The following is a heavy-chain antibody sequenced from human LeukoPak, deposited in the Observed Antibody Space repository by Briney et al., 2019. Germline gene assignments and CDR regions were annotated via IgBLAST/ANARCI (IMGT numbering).Heavy chain of an antibody. V-gene: IGHV3-73*01. CDR2: IRSKANSYAT. Sequence: PGGSQRLSCAASGFTFSGSAMHWVRQASGKGLEWVGRIRSKANSYATAYAASVKGRFTISRGDSKNTAYLQMNSLKTEDTAVYYCEAVWDYYGSEPRVSRRNWFDPWGQGTLVTVSS. CDR3: EAVWDYYGSEPRVSRRNWFDP. J-gene: IGHJ5*02. CDR1: GFTFSGSA. D-gene: IGHD3-10*01.